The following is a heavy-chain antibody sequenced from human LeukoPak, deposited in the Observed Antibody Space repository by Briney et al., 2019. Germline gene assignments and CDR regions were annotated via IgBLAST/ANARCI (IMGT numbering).Heavy chain of an antibody. D-gene: IGHD2-15*01. CDR1: DGPIRSHY. J-gene: IGHJ6*03. V-gene: IGHV4-59*11. CDR2: ISNSGST. Sequence: SETLSLTCTVSDGPIRSHYWTWIRQSPLKGLEWIGDISNSGSTKYNPSLKSRVTISIDTSKTQFSLRLTSVTAADTAVYYCGRDALVGYFSYYYIDVWGKGTTVTVSS. CDR3: GRDALVGYFSYYYIDV.